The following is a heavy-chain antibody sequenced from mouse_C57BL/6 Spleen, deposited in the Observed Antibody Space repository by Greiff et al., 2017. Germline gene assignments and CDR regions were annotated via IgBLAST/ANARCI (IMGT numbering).Heavy chain of an antibody. J-gene: IGHJ1*03. Sequence: QVQLQQSGPELVKPGASVKISCKASGYAFSSSWMNWVKQRPGKGLEWIGRIYPGDGDTNYNGKFKGKATLTADKSSSTAYMQLSSLTSEDSAVYFCARWRTVVDWYFDVWGTGTTVTVSS. V-gene: IGHV1-82*01. CDR1: GYAFSSSW. CDR2: IYPGDGDT. CDR3: ARWRTVVDWYFDV. D-gene: IGHD1-1*01.